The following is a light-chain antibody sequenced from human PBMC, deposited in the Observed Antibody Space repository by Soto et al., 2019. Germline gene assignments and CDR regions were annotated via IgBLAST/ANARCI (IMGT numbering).Light chain of an antibody. Sequence: QSALTQPASVSGSPGQSITIPCTGTSSEVGGYKYVSWYQQVPGKVPKLIIFEVHNRPSGISNRFSGSKSGNTASLTISGLQPEDEGDYYCCSKTSTNTLVFVGGTKLTVL. CDR2: EVH. CDR3: CSKTSTNTLV. CDR1: SSEVGGYKY. V-gene: IGLV2-14*01. J-gene: IGLJ3*02.